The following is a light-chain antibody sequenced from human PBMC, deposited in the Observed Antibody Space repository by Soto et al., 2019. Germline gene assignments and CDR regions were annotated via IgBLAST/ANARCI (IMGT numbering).Light chain of an antibody. J-gene: IGKJ1*01. Sequence: EIVLPQSPGTLPLSPGERATLSCRASQSVSSNLAWYQKKPGQPPRHLIYGASTRATGIPARFSGSGSGTEFTLTISSLQSEEFAVYYCQQYNNWPRTFGQGTKVEIK. CDR2: GAS. V-gene: IGKV3-15*01. CDR1: QSVSSN. CDR3: QQYNNWPRT.